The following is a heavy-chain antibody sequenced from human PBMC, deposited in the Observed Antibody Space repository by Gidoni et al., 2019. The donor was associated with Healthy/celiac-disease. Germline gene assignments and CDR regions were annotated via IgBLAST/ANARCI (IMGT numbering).Heavy chain of an antibody. CDR1: GFTFSNAW. CDR3: TTDSARRGYSYGGWGY. D-gene: IGHD5-18*01. CDR2: IKSKTDGGTT. J-gene: IGHJ4*02. V-gene: IGHV3-15*01. Sequence: EVQLVEPGGGLVKPGGSLRLSCAASGFTFSNAWMSWVRQAPGKGLEWVGRIKSKTDGGTTDYAAPVKGKFTISRDDSKNTLYLQMNSLKTEDTAVYYCTTDSARRGYSYGGWGYWGQGTLVTVSS.